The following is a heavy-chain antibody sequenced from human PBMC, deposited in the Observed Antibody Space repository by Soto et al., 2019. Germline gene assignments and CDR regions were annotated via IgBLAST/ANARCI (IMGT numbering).Heavy chain of an antibody. Sequence: QVRLVESGGGVIQPGRSLRLSCAASGFTFRNHGMHWVRQAPGKGQEWVAVIWYDGSNKYYAESVKGRFTISRDNSKNTLYLQMSSLRVEDTAVYYCARDARAKRLDVWGQGTTVTVSS. CDR3: ARDARAKRLDV. J-gene: IGHJ6*02. V-gene: IGHV3-33*01. CDR2: IWYDGSNK. D-gene: IGHD3-16*01. CDR1: GFTFRNHG.